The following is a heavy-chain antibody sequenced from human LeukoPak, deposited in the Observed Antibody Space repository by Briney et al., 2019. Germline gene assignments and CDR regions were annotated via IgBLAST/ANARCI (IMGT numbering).Heavy chain of an antibody. D-gene: IGHD6-19*01. J-gene: IGHJ4*02. Sequence: PGGSLRLSCAASGFPVSSNYMSWVRQPPGKGLEWVSGISGGGGSTYYADSVKGRFTISRDNAKNSLYLQMNSLRAEDTAVYYCARIPTVAGLDYWGQGTLVTVSS. V-gene: IGHV3-53*01. CDR1: GFPVSSNY. CDR2: ISGGGGST. CDR3: ARIPTVAGLDY.